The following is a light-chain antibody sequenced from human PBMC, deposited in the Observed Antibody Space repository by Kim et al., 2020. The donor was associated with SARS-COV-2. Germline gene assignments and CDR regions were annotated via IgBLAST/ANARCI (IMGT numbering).Light chain of an antibody. CDR2: GAS. J-gene: IGKJ5*01. CDR1: QDIRND. V-gene: IGKV1-17*01. Sequence: AYGGDRVNITCRASQDIRNDLGWYQQNPGRAPKRLIYGASSLQSGVPSRFSGSGSGTEFTLTISSVQPEDFATYFCLQHSTYPITFGQGTRLEIK. CDR3: LQHSTYPIT.